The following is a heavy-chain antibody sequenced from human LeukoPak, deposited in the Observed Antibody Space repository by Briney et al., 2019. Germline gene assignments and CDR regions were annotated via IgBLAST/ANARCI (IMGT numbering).Heavy chain of an antibody. Sequence: SETLSLTCAVYGGSFSGYYWSWIRQPPGKGLEWIGEINHSGSTNYNPSLKSRVTISVDTSKNQFSLKLSSVTAADTAVYYCARQESMYYDILTGYYKSNCFDPWGQGTLVTVSS. CDR3: ARQESMYYDILTGYYKSNCFDP. J-gene: IGHJ5*02. V-gene: IGHV4-34*01. D-gene: IGHD3-9*01. CDR2: INHSGST. CDR1: GGSFSGYY.